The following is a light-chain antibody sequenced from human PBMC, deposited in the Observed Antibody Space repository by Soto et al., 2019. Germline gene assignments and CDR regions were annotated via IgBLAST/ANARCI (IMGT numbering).Light chain of an antibody. CDR1: QSVSSSY. V-gene: IGKV3-20*01. Sequence: EIVLTQSPGTLSLSPGEGTTLSCRASQSVSSSYLAWYQQKPVQAPRLLIYGAPSRATGIPDRFSGSGSGTDFTLTISRLEPEAVAVYYCQQYGSSSWTFGQRTKVDIK. J-gene: IGKJ1*01. CDR3: QQYGSSSWT. CDR2: GAP.